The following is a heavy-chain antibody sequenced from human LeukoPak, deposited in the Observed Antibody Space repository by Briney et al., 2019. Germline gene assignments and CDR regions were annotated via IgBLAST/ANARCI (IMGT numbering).Heavy chain of an antibody. CDR1: GGSISSGSYY. Sequence: SQTLSLTCTVSGGSISSGSYYWSWSRQPAGKGLEWIGRIYTSGSTNYNPSLKSRVTISVDTSKNQFSLKLSSVTAADTAVYYCAREAGAGFDYWGQGTLVTVSS. D-gene: IGHD6-13*01. CDR2: IYTSGST. J-gene: IGHJ4*02. CDR3: AREAGAGFDY. V-gene: IGHV4-61*02.